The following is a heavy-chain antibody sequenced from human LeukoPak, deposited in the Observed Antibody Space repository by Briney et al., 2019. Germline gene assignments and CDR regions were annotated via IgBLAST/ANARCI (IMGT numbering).Heavy chain of an antibody. J-gene: IGHJ4*02. CDR2: ISGGGGST. Sequence: PGGSLRLSCAASGFTFSSYAMSWVRQAPGKGLEWASGISGGGGSTYYADSVKGRFTISRDNSKNTLYLQMNSLRAEDTAVYYCANYSGSSRWFDYWGQGTLVTVSS. D-gene: IGHD6-13*01. CDR3: ANYSGSSRWFDY. V-gene: IGHV3-23*01. CDR1: GFTFSSYA.